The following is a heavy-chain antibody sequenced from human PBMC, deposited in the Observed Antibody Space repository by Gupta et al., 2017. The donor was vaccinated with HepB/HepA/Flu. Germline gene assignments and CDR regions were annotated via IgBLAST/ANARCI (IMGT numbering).Heavy chain of an antibody. CDR1: GFTFSSYG. V-gene: IGHV3-33*01. CDR3: ARVRLSDTAMGNYGMDV. D-gene: IGHD5-18*01. Sequence: SGFTFSSYGMHWVRQAPGKGLEWVAVIWYDGSNKYYADSVKGRVTISRDNSKNTLYLQVNSLRAEDTAVYYCARVRLSDTAMGNYGMDVWGQGTTVTVSS. J-gene: IGHJ6*02. CDR2: IWYDGSNK.